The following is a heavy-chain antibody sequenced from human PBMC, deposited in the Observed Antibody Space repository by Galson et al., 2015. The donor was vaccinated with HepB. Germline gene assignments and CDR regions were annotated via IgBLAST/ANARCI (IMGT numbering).Heavy chain of an antibody. CDR1: GFTFSSYS. D-gene: IGHD6-19*01. CDR2: ISSSSSYI. Sequence: SLRLSCAASGFTFSSYSMNWVRQAPGKGLEWVSSISSSSSYIYYADSVKGRFTISRDNAKNSLYLQMNSLRAEDTAVYYCASLPIAVAGIKHWYFDLWGRGTLVTVSS. J-gene: IGHJ2*01. CDR3: ASLPIAVAGIKHWYFDL. V-gene: IGHV3-21*01.